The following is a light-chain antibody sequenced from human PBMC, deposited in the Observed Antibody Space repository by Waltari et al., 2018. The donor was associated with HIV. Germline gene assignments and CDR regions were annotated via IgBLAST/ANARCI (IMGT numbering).Light chain of an antibody. J-gene: IGKJ5*01. Sequence: DIVLTQSPDSLPVSLGARATIKRKASRSVLYESNKKNYLGWYQQRPGQSPRLLIYWASIRPSGVPERFSGSGSGTDFVLTIDNLRAEDLAVYFCQQYYTDSMSFSQGTRLE. CDR1: RSVLYESNKKNY. CDR2: WAS. CDR3: QQYYTDSMS. V-gene: IGKV4-1*01.